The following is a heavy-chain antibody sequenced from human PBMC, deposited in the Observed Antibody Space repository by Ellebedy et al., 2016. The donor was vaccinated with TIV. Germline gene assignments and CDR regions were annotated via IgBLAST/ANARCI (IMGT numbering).Heavy chain of an antibody. CDR3: ARDYYESSRYGGGWAPE. CDR2: INPSGGST. J-gene: IGHJ4*02. D-gene: IGHD3-22*01. CDR1: GYPFTNYY. Sequence: AASVKVSCKTSGYPFTNYYIHWVRQAPGQGLEWMGIINPSGGSTSYAQKFQGRVTMTRDTSTSTVYMELSSLRSEDTAVFYCARDYYESSRYGGGWAPEWGQGTLVTVSS. V-gene: IGHV1-46*01.